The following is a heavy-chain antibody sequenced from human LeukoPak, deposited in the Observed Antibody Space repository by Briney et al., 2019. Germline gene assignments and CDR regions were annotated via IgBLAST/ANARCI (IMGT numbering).Heavy chain of an antibody. D-gene: IGHD1-26*01. CDR3: ARGRPVTGSFYFDY. V-gene: IGHV4-59*01. CDR2: IHASGST. J-gene: IGHJ4*02. CDR1: GGSFSGYF. Sequence: KPSETLSLTCAVYGGSFSGYFWSWIRQPPGKGLEWIGYIHASGSTNQSPSLKSRVTISVDTSKNQFSLKLTSVTAADTAVYYCARGRPVTGSFYFDYWGQGTLVTVSS.